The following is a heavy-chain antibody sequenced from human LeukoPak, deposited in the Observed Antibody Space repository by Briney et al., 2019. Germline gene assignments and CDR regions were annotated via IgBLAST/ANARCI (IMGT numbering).Heavy chain of an antibody. CDR1: GGSISSGSYY. D-gene: IGHD6-19*01. V-gene: IGHV4-39*01. J-gene: IGHJ4*02. CDR3: ARQRYNSGWYFDY. CDR2: IYYSGST. Sequence: PSETLSLTCTVSGGSISSGSYYWGWIRQPPGKGLEWIGSIYYSGSTHYNPSLKSRVTISVDTSKNHFSLKLSSVTAADTVVYYCARQRYNSGWYFDYWGQETLVTVSS.